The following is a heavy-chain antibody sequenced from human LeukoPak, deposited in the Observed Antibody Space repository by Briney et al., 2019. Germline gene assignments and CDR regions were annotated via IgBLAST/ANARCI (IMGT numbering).Heavy chain of an antibody. V-gene: IGHV1-69*05. CDR3: VRMYSSSSGNWFDP. CDR1: GGTFSSYA. J-gene: IGHJ5*02. Sequence: SVKVSCKASGGTFSSYAISWVRQAPGQGLEWMGGIIPIFGTANYAQKFQGRVTITTDESTSTAYMELSSLRSEDAAVYYCVRMYSSSSGNWFDPWGQGTLVTVSS. CDR2: IIPIFGTA. D-gene: IGHD6-6*01.